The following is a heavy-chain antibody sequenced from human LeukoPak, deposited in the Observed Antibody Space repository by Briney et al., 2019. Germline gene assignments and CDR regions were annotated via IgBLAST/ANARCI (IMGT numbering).Heavy chain of an antibody. CDR3: ASGYCGGACQLGGVDM. CDR1: GGSISSYY. J-gene: IGHJ3*02. Sequence: SETLSLTCTVSGGSISSYYWSWPRQPPGKVLEYIGYTHYSGSTNYNPSLKSRVTISLDTSGNQFSLKLSSVTAADTAVYYCASGYCGGACQLGGVDMWGQGTMVTVSS. D-gene: IGHD2-21*02. CDR2: THYSGST. V-gene: IGHV4-59*01.